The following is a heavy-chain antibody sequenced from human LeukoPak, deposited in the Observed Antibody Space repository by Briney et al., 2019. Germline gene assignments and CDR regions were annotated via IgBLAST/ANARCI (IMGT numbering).Heavy chain of an antibody. Sequence: SETLSLTCAVYGGSFSGYYWSWIRQPSGKGLEWIGEINHSGSTNYNPSLKSRVTISVDTSKNQFSLKLSSVTAADTAVYYCARGVGRRKEYFQHWGQGTLVTVSS. J-gene: IGHJ1*01. V-gene: IGHV4-34*01. CDR1: GGSFSGYY. CDR2: INHSGST. CDR3: ARGVGRRKEYFQH. D-gene: IGHD1-26*01.